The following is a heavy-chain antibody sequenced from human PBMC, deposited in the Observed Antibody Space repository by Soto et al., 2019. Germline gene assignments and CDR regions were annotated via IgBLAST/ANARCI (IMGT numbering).Heavy chain of an antibody. D-gene: IGHD2-21*01. CDR1: GYSFTSYW. Sequence: GDSLKISCKGSGYSFTSYWIGWVRQLPRKGLGWMATMYPGDSDTRYSPSSQGQVTISADKSITTAYLQWTSLRASDTAMYYCLRLAIASSRAIDHWGQGTLVTVSS. V-gene: IGHV5-51*01. J-gene: IGHJ4*02. CDR3: LRLAIASSRAIDH. CDR2: MYPGDSDT.